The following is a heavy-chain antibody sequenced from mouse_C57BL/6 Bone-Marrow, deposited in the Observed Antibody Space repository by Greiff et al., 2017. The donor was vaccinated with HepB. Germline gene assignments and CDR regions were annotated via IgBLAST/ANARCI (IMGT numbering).Heavy chain of an antibody. J-gene: IGHJ3*01. CDR2: IYPRDGST. CDR3: ARRGYDYGAWFAY. Sequence: QVQLKESGPELVKPGASVKLSCKASGYTFPSYDINWVKQRPGQGLEWIGWIYPRDGSTKYNEKFKGKATLTVDTSSSTAYMELHSLTSEDSAVYFCARRGYDYGAWFAYWGQGTLVTVSA. CDR1: GYTFPSYD. V-gene: IGHV1-85*01. D-gene: IGHD2-4*01.